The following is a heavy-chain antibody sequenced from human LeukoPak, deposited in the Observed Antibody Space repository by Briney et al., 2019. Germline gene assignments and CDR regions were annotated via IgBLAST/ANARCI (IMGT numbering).Heavy chain of an antibody. CDR3: AREGVFCVRNCISNSGARFDP. D-gene: IGHD2-2*01. Sequence: GEFLRLACAASGFTFSAYWMTWVRQPPGKGLEWVANIRQDSSESYYVDSVKGRFTISRDNAKNTVYLQMSSLRAEDTAVYYCAREGVFCVRNCISNSGARFDPWGQGTLVTVSS. CDR1: GFTFSAYW. CDR2: IRQDSSES. J-gene: IGHJ5*02. V-gene: IGHV3-7*01.